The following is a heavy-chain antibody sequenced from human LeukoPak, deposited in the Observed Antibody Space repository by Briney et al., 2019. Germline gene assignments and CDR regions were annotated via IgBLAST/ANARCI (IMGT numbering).Heavy chain of an antibody. CDR1: GFTFTDYH. D-gene: IGHD3-10*01. CDR2: IDLNNGVT. V-gene: IGHV1-2*02. Sequence: ASVKVSCKTSGFTFTDYHIHWVRQAPGQGLQCMGWIDLNNGVTHYTQNFQGRVTMTRDTSLTTAYMELRSLRSDDTAVYFCARDITITSDNALDVWGQGTMLTVSS. J-gene: IGHJ3*01. CDR3: ARDITITSDNALDV.